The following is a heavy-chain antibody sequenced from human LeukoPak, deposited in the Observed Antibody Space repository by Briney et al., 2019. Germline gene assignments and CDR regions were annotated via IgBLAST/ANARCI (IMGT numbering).Heavy chain of an antibody. CDR3: AGGPSYDILTGYYIGPAANWFDP. D-gene: IGHD3-9*01. J-gene: IGHJ5*02. V-gene: IGHV1-69*13. Sequence: GASVKVSCKASGGTFSSYAISWVRQAPGQGLEWMGGIIPIFGTANYAQKFQGRVTITADESTSTAYMELSSLRSEDTAVYYCAGGPSYDILTGYYIGPAANWFDPWGQGTLVTVSS. CDR1: GGTFSSYA. CDR2: IIPIFGTA.